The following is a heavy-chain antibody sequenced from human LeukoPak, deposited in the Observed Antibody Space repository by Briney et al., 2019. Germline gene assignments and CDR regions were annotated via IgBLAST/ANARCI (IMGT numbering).Heavy chain of an antibody. V-gene: IGHV3-21*01. J-gene: IGHJ6*03. Sequence: GGSLRLSCAASGLTFSSYSMNWVRQAPGKGLEWVSSISSSSSYIYYADSVKGRFTISRDNAKNSLYLQMNSLRAEDTAVYYCARDYCSSTSCYTGRYYYMDVWGKGTTVTVSS. D-gene: IGHD2-2*02. CDR1: GLTFSSYS. CDR2: ISSSSSYI. CDR3: ARDYCSSTSCYTGRYYYMDV.